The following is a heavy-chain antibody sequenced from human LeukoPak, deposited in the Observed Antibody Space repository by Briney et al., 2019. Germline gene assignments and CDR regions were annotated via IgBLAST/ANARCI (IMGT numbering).Heavy chain of an antibody. D-gene: IGHD6-19*01. Sequence: GGSLRLSCAASGFTVSSNYMSWVRQAPGKGLEWVSVIYSSGSTYYADSVKGRFTISRDNSKNTLYLQMNSLRAEDTAVYYCARGSSGQGVYYFDYWGQGTLVTVSS. CDR2: IYSSGST. CDR3: ARGSSGQGVYYFDY. V-gene: IGHV3-53*01. CDR1: GFTVSSNY. J-gene: IGHJ4*02.